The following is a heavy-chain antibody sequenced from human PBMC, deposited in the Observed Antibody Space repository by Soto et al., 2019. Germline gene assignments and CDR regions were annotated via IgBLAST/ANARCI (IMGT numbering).Heavy chain of an antibody. V-gene: IGHV3-23*01. CDR3: AKNGLSDSPSAIDS. J-gene: IGHJ4*02. CDR2: ISGSGRNT. CDR1: GFTFSSSG. D-gene: IGHD2-8*01. Sequence: GGSLRLSCATSGFTFSSSGMSWVRQAPGKGLDWVSGISGSGRNTYYADSVKGRFTISRDNSKNTLFLQMNSLRVEDTAVYYCAKNGLSDSPSAIDSWGQGTLVTDSS.